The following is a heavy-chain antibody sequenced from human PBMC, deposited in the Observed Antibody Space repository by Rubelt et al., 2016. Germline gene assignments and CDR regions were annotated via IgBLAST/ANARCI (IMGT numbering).Heavy chain of an antibody. J-gene: IGHJ4*02. CDR1: GFTFDDYA. D-gene: IGHD6-13*01. CDR2: LDNDGSNT. V-gene: IGHV3-9*01. Sequence: EVQLVESGGGLVQPGRSLRLSCAASGFTFDDYAMHWVRQAPGKGLEWVSRLDNDGSNTDYADSVRGRFTISRDNAKNTLYLQMNSLRAEDTAVYYCVRGGWYLTNPFDYWGQGTLVTVSS. CDR3: VRGGWYLTNPFDY.